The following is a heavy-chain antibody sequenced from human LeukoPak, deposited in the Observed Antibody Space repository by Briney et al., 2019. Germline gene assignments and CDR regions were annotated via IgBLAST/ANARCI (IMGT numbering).Heavy chain of an antibody. Sequence: GASVKVSCKASGYTFTSYDINWVRQATGQGLEWMGWMNPNSGNTGYAQKFQGRVTMTRNTSISTAYMELSSLRSEDTAVYYCARGRRGSGTKFHVVVPAAIIYYYYYMDVWGKGTTVTVSS. J-gene: IGHJ6*03. D-gene: IGHD2-2*01. CDR3: ARGRRGSGTKFHVVVPAAIIYYYYYMDV. CDR2: MNPNSGNT. V-gene: IGHV1-8*01. CDR1: GYTFTSYD.